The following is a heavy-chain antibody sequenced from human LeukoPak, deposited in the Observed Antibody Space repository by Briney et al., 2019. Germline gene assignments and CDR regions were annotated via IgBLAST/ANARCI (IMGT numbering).Heavy chain of an antibody. CDR1: GFTFSSYS. CDR2: ISSSSSYI. D-gene: IGHD3-10*01. V-gene: IGHV3-21*04. Sequence: GGSLRLSCAASGFTFSSYSMNWVRQAPGKGLEWVSSISSSSSYIYYADSVKGRFTISRDNAKNSLYLQMNSLRAEDTAVYYCARGGSWFGELKGRYYYYGMDVWGQGTTVTVSS. J-gene: IGHJ6*02. CDR3: ARGGSWFGELKGRYYYYGMDV.